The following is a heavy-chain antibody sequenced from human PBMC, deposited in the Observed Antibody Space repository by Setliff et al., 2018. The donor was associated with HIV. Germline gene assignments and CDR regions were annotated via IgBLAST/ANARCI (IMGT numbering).Heavy chain of an antibody. CDR2: MNPNSGVS. V-gene: IGHV1-8*01. J-gene: IGHJ6*02. D-gene: IGHD3-10*01. CDR3: ARGKGVGGVIITGGLDV. Sequence: ASVKVSCKPPGHTFTNYDIHWMRRAPGQGLEWMGWMNPNSGVSGYALKFHDRVTMTRDASITTLYMELSSLTSEDTAVYYCARGKGVGGVIITGGLDVWGQGTTVTVSS. CDR1: GHTFTNYD.